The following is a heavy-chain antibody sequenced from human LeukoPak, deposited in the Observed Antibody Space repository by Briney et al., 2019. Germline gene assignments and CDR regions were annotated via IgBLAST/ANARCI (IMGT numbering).Heavy chain of an antibody. CDR2: IYYSGST. D-gene: IGHD2-2*01. J-gene: IGHJ4*02. CDR3: ARDQWYCSSTSCTGFDY. Sequence: PGGSLRLSCAASGFTFSSYGMHWIRQPPGKGLEWIGYIYYSGSTNYNPSLKSRVTISVDTSKNQFSLKLSSVTAADTAVYYCARDQWYCSSTSCTGFDYWGQGTLVTVSS. CDR1: GFTFSSYG. V-gene: IGHV4-59*01.